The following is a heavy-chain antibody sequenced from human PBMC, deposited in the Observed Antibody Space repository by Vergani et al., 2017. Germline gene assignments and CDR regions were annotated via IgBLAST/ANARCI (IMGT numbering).Heavy chain of an antibody. Sequence: QVQLQESGPGLVKPSQTLSLTCTVSGGSISSGSYYWSWIRQPAGKGLEWIGRIYTSGSTNYNPSLKSRVTISVDTSKNQFSLKLSSVTAADTAVYYCERDIGGHGTKGVWGQGTTVTVSS. CDR3: ERDIGGHGTKGV. V-gene: IGHV4-61*02. CDR2: IYTSGST. D-gene: IGHD3-3*01. J-gene: IGHJ6*02. CDR1: GGSISSGSYY.